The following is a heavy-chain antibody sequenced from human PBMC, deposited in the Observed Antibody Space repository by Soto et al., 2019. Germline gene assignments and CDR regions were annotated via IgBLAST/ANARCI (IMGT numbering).Heavy chain of an antibody. V-gene: IGHV4-4*07. D-gene: IGHD3-3*02. CDR2: IYSSGST. CDR1: GGSISGYY. CDR3: AGGLTTYILRPGFDD. Sequence: PSETLSLTCTVSGGSISGYYWSWIRQPAGKGLEWIGRIYSSGSTNYNPSLKSRITMSVDTSKNHFSLKMSSVTAADTAVYYCAGGLTTYILRPGFDDWGQGAMVTVSS. J-gene: IGHJ4*01.